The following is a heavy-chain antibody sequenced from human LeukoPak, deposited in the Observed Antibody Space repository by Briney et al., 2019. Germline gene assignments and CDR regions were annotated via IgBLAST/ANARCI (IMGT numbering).Heavy chain of an antibody. Sequence: GGSLRLSCVASGFNFNDAWMSWVRQAPGKGLEWVANIKQDGSEKYYVDSVKGRFTISRDNAKNSLYLQMNSLRAEDTAVYYCERSSSSWLYYYYGMDVWGQGTTVTVSS. CDR1: GFNFNDAW. CDR2: IKQDGSEK. J-gene: IGHJ6*02. CDR3: ERSSSSWLYYYYGMDV. D-gene: IGHD6-13*01. V-gene: IGHV3-7*01.